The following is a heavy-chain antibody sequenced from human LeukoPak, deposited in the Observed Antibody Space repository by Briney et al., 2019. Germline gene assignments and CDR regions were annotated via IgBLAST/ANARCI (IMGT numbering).Heavy chain of an antibody. Sequence: ASVKVSCKASGYTFTSYGISWVRQAPGQGLEWMGWISAYNGNTNYAQKLQGRVTMTTDTSTSTAYMELRSLRSEDTAVYYCARARIMVGASYYYYYMDVWGKGTTVTVSS. CDR1: GYTFTSYG. J-gene: IGHJ6*03. CDR2: ISAYNGNT. CDR3: ARARIMVGASYYYYYMDV. V-gene: IGHV1-18*01. D-gene: IGHD1-26*01.